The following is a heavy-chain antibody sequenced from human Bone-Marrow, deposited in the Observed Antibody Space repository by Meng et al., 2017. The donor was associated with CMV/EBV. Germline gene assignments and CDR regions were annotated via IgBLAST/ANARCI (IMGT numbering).Heavy chain of an antibody. Sequence: ASVKVSCKASGYTFSSYGISWVRQAPGQGLEWIGWSSVYNGNTHYAQKLQDRVTLTTDTSTRTAFMELRSLGSDDTAMYYCARDSPRVEVPGGPDYWGQRTLVTVSS. J-gene: IGHJ4*02. CDR2: SSVYNGNT. CDR3: ARDSPRVEVPGGPDY. CDR1: GYTFSSYG. D-gene: IGHD2-2*01. V-gene: IGHV1-18*01.